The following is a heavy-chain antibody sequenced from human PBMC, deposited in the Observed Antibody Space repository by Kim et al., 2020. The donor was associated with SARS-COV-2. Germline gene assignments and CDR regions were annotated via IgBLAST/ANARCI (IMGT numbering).Heavy chain of an antibody. CDR1: GFTFSSYS. D-gene: IGHD6-19*01. CDR2: ISSSSSYI. CDR3: ARVALSIAVAHPFDY. Sequence: GGSLRLSCAASGFTFSSYSMNWVRQAPGKGLEWVASISSSSSYIYYADSVKGRFTISRDNAKNSLYLQMNSLRAEDTAVYYCARVALSIAVAHPFDYWGQGPLVTVSS. J-gene: IGHJ4*02. V-gene: IGHV3-21*01.